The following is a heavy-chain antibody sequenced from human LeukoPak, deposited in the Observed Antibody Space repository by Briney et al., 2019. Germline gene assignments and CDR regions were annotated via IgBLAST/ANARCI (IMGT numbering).Heavy chain of an antibody. CDR3: ASSGWYFDY. CDR1: GFTFSSYE. Sequence: GGSLRLSCAASGFTFSSYEMNWVRQAPGKGLEWVSYISTSGNTIYYADSVKGRFTISGDNAKNSLYLQMNSLRAEDTAVYYCASSGWYFDYWGQGTLVTVSS. V-gene: IGHV3-48*03. CDR2: ISTSGNTI. D-gene: IGHD6-19*01. J-gene: IGHJ4*02.